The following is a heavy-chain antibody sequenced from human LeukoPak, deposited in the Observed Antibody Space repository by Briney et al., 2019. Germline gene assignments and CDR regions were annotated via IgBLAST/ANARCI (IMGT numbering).Heavy chain of an antibody. V-gene: IGHV4-59*01. CDR3: ARRPAYYYGMDV. CDR2: IYYSGST. CDR1: GGSISSYY. Sequence: SETLSLTCTVSGGSISSYYWSWIRQPPGKGLEWIGYIYYSGSTNYNPSLKSRVTISVDTSKSQFSLKLSSVTAADTAVYYCARRPAYYYGMDVWGQGTTVTVSS. J-gene: IGHJ6*02.